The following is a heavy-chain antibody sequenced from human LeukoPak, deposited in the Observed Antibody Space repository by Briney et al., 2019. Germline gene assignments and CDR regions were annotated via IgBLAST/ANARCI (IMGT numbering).Heavy chain of an antibody. D-gene: IGHD2-15*01. V-gene: IGHV4-59*01. CDR3: AREDYCGGGSCYSGYFQH. CDR2: IYYSGIT. J-gene: IGHJ1*01. CDR1: GGSFSGYY. Sequence: SETLSPTCAVYGGSFSGYYWSWIRQPPGKGLEWIGYIYYSGITDYNPSLRSRVTISVDTSKNQFSLKLSSVTAADTAVYYCAREDYCGGGSCYSGYFQHWGQGTLVTVSS.